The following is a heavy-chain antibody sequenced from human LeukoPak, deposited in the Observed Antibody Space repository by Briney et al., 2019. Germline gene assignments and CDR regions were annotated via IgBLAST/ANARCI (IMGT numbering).Heavy chain of an antibody. V-gene: IGHV3-48*02. CDR2: ISSSSSTI. CDR3: ARSYYSGSGSYYNLYFDY. D-gene: IGHD3-10*01. CDR1: GGAINSYY. Sequence: ETLSLTCTVSGGAINSYYWNWIRQPPGQGLEWVSYISSSSSTIYYADSVKGRFTISRDNAKNSLYLQMNSLRDEDTAVYYCARSYYSGSGSYYNLYFDYWGQGTLVTVSS. J-gene: IGHJ4*02.